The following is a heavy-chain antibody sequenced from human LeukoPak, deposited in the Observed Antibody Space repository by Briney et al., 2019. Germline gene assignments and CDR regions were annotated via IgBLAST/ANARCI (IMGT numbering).Heavy chain of an antibody. Sequence: SETLSLTCTVSGGSISSYYWSWIRQPPGKGLEWIGYIYYSGSTNYNPSLKSRVTISVDTSKNQFSLKLSSVTTADTAVYYCARMYSSSSEVDYWGQGTLVTVSS. J-gene: IGHJ4*02. V-gene: IGHV4-59*01. CDR1: GGSISSYY. CDR2: IYYSGST. D-gene: IGHD6-6*01. CDR3: ARMYSSSSEVDY.